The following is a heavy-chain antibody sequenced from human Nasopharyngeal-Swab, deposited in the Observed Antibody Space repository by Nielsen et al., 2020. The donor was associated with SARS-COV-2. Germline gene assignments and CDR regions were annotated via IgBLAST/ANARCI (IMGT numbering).Heavy chain of an antibody. J-gene: IGHJ3*02. V-gene: IGHV3-72*01. D-gene: IGHD4-11*01. CDR2: TRNKANSYTT. Sequence: GGSLRLSCAASGFTFSDHYMDWVRQAPGKGLEWVGRTRNKANSYTTEYAASVKGRFTISRDDSKNSLYLQMNSLKTEGTAVYYCARASRTTVTTNDAFDIWGQGTMVTVSS. CDR1: GFTFSDHY. CDR3: ARASRTTVTTNDAFDI.